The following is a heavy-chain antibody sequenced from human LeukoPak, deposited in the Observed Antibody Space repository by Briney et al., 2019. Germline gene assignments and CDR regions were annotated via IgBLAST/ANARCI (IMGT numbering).Heavy chain of an antibody. D-gene: IGHD3-10*01. J-gene: IGHJ4*02. CDR3: ASYGY. Sequence: PSETLSLTLTFSGGSLNSGGYYWSWIRQHPGQGLEWIGYIYNSGNTYYNPSLKSRVTISVDTSKNQFSLKLSSVTAADTAVYYCASYGYWGQGTLVTVSS. CDR2: IYNSGNT. CDR1: GGSLNSGGYY. V-gene: IGHV4-31*03.